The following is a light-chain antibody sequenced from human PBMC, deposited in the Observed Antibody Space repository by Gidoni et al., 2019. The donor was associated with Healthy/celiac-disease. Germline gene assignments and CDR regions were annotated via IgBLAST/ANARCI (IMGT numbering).Light chain of an antibody. CDR3: QAYDSSLSGHYV. J-gene: IGLJ1*01. CDR2: GNS. Sequence: SVLTQPPPLSRAPGQRVTIARTGSSSNIGAGYDVNWYQQLPGTAPKLIFYGNSIRPSGVPDRFSGSKSGTPASLAITGLQAEDEADYYCQAYDSSLSGHYVFGTGTKVTVL. V-gene: IGLV1-40*01. CDR1: SSNIGAGYD.